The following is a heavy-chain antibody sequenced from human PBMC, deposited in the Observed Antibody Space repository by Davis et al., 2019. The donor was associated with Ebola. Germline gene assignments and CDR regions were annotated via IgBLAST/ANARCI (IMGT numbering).Heavy chain of an antibody. Sequence: GESLKISCAASGFSFSSYWMSWVRQAPGKGLEWVANIKQDGSEKYYVDSVKGRFTISRDNSKNTLYLQMNSLRAEDTAVYYCARSSGGSCYSAVDYWGQGTLVTVSS. V-gene: IGHV3-7*03. CDR1: GFSFSSYW. D-gene: IGHD2-15*01. CDR2: IKQDGSEK. CDR3: ARSSGGSCYSAVDY. J-gene: IGHJ4*02.